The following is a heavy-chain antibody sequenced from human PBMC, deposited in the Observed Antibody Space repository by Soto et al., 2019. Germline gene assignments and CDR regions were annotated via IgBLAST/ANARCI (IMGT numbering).Heavy chain of an antibody. J-gene: IGHJ2*01. CDR3: ARDVRYWYFDL. V-gene: IGHV3-33*01. CDR2: IWYDGSNK. CDR1: GFTFSSYG. Sequence: QVQLVESGGGVVQPGRSLRLSCAASGFTFSSYGMHWVRQAPGKGLEWVAVIWYDGSNKYYADSAKGRFTISRDNSKNTLYLQMNSLRAEDTAVYYCARDVRYWYFDLWGRGTLVTVSS.